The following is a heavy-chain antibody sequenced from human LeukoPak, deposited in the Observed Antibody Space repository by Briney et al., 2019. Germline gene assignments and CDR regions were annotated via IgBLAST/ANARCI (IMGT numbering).Heavy chain of an antibody. J-gene: IGHJ4*02. CDR1: GYTFTSYA. D-gene: IGHD3-10*01. Sequence: GASVKVSCKASGYTFTSYAMHWVHQAPGQRLEWMGWINAGNGNTKYSQGFQGRVTITRDTSASTAYMELSSLRSEDMAVYYCARGNGSGSYYPIDYWGQGTLVTVSS. CDR3: ARGNGSGSYYPIDY. V-gene: IGHV1-3*03. CDR2: INAGNGNT.